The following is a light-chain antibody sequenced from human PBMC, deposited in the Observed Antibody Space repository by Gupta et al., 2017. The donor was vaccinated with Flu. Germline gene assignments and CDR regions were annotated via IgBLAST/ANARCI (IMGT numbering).Light chain of an antibody. J-gene: IGKJ1*01. CDR1: QSVLYSSNNKNY. CDR3: QQYYSTPWT. V-gene: IGKV4-1*01. Sequence: DIVMTQSLASLAVSLGERATINCKSSQSVLYSSNNKNYLAWYQQKPGQPPKLLIYWASTRESGVPDRFSGSGSGTDFTLTISSLQAEDVAVYYCQQYYSTPWTFGQGTKVEIK. CDR2: WAS.